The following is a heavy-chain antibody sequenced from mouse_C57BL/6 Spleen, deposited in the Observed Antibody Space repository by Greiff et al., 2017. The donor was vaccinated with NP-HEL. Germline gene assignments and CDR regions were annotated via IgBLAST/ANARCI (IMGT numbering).Heavy chain of an antibody. CDR1: GYTFTSYW. CDR2: IDPSDSET. D-gene: IGHD1-1*01. Sequence: QVQLQQPGAELVRPGSSVKLSCKASGYTFTSYWMHWVKQRPIQGLEWIGNIDPSDSETHYNQKFKDKATLTVDKSSSTAYMQLSSLTSEDSAVYYCARPHYYGSSPYFDYWGQGTTLTVSS. J-gene: IGHJ2*01. V-gene: IGHV1-52*01. CDR3: ARPHYYGSSPYFDY.